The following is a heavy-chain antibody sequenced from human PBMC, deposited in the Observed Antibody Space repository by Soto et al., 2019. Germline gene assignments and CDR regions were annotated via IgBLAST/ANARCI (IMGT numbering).Heavy chain of an antibody. Sequence: GESLKISCQGSGYIFTKHWIAWVRQKPGKGLEWIGIIDPVDSDDRYSPSFEGQVTISVDKSNNTAFLRWDKLKTSDTATYFCARRAWEPSGHYYNYNGFDSWGQGTQVTVTS. D-gene: IGHD3-22*01. CDR2: IDPVDSDD. CDR3: ARRAWEPSGHYYNYNGFDS. CDR1: GYIFTKHW. V-gene: IGHV5-51*01. J-gene: IGHJ5*01.